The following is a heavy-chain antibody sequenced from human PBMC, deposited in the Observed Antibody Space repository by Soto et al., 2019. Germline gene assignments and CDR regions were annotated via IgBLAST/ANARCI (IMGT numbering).Heavy chain of an antibody. Sequence: QVQLQESDAGLVKASQTLSLTCTVSGGSVSSGAYYWTWIRQRPGKGLEWIGYIYYSGSTYYSPSRKSRLSLSLDTSKNQFSRRLSSVTAADTAMYYCARARLRAVYAFDILGQGTMVTVSS. J-gene: IGHJ3*02. D-gene: IGHD5-12*01. CDR3: ARARLRAVYAFDI. V-gene: IGHV4-31*03. CDR1: GGSVSSGAYY. CDR2: IYYSGST.